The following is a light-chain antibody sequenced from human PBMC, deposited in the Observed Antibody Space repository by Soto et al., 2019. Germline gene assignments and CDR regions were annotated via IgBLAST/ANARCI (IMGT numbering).Light chain of an antibody. V-gene: IGKV4-1*01. Sequence: DIVMTQSPDSLAVSLGERATINCKSGQSVLHSSNNKNYLTWYQQKPGHPPKLLIYWASTRESGVPDRFSGSGSGTDFTLTISSLQAEDVAVYYCQQYYSLPWTFGQGTKVEIK. CDR2: WAS. CDR1: QSVLHSSNNKNY. J-gene: IGKJ1*01. CDR3: QQYYSLPWT.